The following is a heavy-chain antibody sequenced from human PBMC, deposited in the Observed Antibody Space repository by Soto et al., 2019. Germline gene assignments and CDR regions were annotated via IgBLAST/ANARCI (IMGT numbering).Heavy chain of an antibody. D-gene: IGHD1-26*01. V-gene: IGHV4-61*01. CDR2: IYYSGST. J-gene: IGHJ6*02. Sequence: SETLSLTCTVSDCSVNSGSYYWCWFRQPPGKGLEWIGYIYYSGSTNYNPSLKSRVTISVDTSKNQFSLKLSSVTAADTAVYYCARACVSVFRNYYYYGLAVCAQLTTVPVSS. CDR3: ARACVSVFRNYYYYGLAV. CDR1: DCSVNSGSYY.